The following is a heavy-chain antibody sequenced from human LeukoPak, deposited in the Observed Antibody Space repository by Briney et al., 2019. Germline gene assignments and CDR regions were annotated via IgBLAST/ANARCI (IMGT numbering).Heavy chain of an antibody. D-gene: IGHD6-13*01. Sequence: PGGPLRLSCAASGYTFSNAWMSWVRQAPGKGLEWVGRIKSKDDGGATDYAAPVKGRFTISRDDSKNTLYLQMNSLKTENTAVYYCSTDSSSWSLSDAFDIWGQGTMVTVSS. CDR3: STDSSSWSLSDAFDI. CDR1: GYTFSNAW. V-gene: IGHV3-15*01. J-gene: IGHJ3*02. CDR2: IKSKDDGGAT.